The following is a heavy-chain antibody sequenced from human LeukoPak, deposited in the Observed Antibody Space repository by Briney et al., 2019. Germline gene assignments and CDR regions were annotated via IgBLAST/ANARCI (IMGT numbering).Heavy chain of an antibody. CDR2: ISSSSSYI. V-gene: IGHV3-21*01. J-gene: IGHJ4*02. CDR1: GFTFSSYS. CDR3: ARDFGSEGFLECLRTPVDY. Sequence: GGSLRLSCAASGFTFSSYSMNWVRQAPGKGLEWVSSISSSSSYIYHADSVKGRFTISRDNAQNSLYLQVNSLGAEDTAVYYCARDFGSEGFLECLRTPVDYWGQGTLVTVSS. D-gene: IGHD3-3*01.